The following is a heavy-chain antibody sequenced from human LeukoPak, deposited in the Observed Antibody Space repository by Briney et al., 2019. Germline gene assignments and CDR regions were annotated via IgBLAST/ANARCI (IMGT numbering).Heavy chain of an antibody. D-gene: IGHD3-22*01. J-gene: IGHJ4*02. Sequence: GGSLRLSCAASGFTFDDYGMSWVRQAPGKGLEWVSGINWNGGSTGYADSVKGRFTISRDNAKNSLYLQMNSLRAEVTALYYCARAKVPYDSSGYTFYYWGQGTLVTVSS. CDR3: ARAKVPYDSSGYTFYY. CDR1: GFTFDDYG. CDR2: INWNGGST. V-gene: IGHV3-20*04.